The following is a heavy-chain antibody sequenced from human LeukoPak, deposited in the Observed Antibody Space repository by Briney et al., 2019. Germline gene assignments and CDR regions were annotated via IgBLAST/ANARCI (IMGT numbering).Heavy chain of an antibody. CDR3: ASPTPRYSSSWPPLYYFDY. J-gene: IGHJ4*02. Sequence: SVKVSSKASGGTFSSYAISWVGQAPGQGLEWMGGIIPIFGTANYAQKFQGRVTITADESTSTAYVELSSLRSEDTAVYYCASPTPRYSSSWPPLYYFDYWGQGTLVTVSS. D-gene: IGHD6-13*01. CDR1: GGTFSSYA. V-gene: IGHV1-69*13. CDR2: IIPIFGTA.